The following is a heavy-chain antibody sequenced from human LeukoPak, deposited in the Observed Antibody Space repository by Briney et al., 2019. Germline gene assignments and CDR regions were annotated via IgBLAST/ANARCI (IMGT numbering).Heavy chain of an antibody. Sequence: GRSLRLSCAASGFTFRSYAMHWVRQAPGKGLEWLAAIWYDGSNKYYADSVKGRFTISRDNSKSTLYLQMNSLRAEDTALYYCARGSEGYSSGEDAWGQGTQVTVSS. D-gene: IGHD6-19*01. CDR1: GFTFRSYA. V-gene: IGHV3-33*01. J-gene: IGHJ5*02. CDR3: ARGSEGYSSGEDA. CDR2: IWYDGSNK.